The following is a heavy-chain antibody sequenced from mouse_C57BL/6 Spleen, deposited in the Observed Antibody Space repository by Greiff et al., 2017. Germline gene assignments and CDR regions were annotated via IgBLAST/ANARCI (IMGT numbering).Heavy chain of an antibody. V-gene: IGHV5-17*01. Sequence: EVQLVESGGGLVKPGGSLTLSCAATGFTFSDYGMHWVRQAPEKGLEWVAYICSGSSSTYYADTLKGRCTISRENAKNTLFLQMSSLRSEDTAMYYCARRMATVVPFAYWGQGTLVTVSA. CDR1: GFTFSDYG. CDR3: ARRMATVVPFAY. D-gene: IGHD1-1*01. CDR2: ICSGSSST. J-gene: IGHJ3*01.